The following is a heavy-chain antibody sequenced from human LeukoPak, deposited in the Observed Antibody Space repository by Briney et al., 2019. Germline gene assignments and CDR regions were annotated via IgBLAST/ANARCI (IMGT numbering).Heavy chain of an antibody. J-gene: IGHJ4*02. CDR2: IYPGDSDT. CDR1: GYSFTSYW. Sequence: GESLKISCKGSGYSFTSYWIGWVRQMPGKGLEWMGIIYPGDSDTRYSPSFQGQVTISADKSISTAYLQWSSLKASDTAMYYCARQFPDSNYAVDYWGQGTLVTVSP. D-gene: IGHD4-11*01. CDR3: ARQFPDSNYAVDY. V-gene: IGHV5-51*01.